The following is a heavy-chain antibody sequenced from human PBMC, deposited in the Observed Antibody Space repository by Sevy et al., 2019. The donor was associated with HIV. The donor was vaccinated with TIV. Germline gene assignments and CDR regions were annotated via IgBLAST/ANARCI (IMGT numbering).Heavy chain of an antibody. Sequence: GGALRLSCAASGFTFSNAWMSWVRQAPGKGLEWVGRIKSKIDGATRDLAAPVKGRSTSSSDDSRITLYLQMNRLKTDGPVVYYCATGQGKCEFDYWGQGTLVTVSS. CDR3: ATGQGKCEFDY. D-gene: IGHD6-13*01. CDR1: GFTFSNAW. J-gene: IGHJ4*02. V-gene: IGHV3-15*01. CDR2: IKSKIDGATR.